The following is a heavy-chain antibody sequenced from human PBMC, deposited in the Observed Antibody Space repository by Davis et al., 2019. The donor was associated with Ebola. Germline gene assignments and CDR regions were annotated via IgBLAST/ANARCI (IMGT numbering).Heavy chain of an antibody. J-gene: IGHJ3*02. CDR1: GFTFSDYN. CDR3: ARVKADIVVVDGAFDI. D-gene: IGHD2-15*01. CDR2: ISSSGSTI. V-gene: IGHV3-11*01. Sequence: GESLKISCAASGFTFSDYNMSWIRQAPGKGLEWVSYISSSGSTIYYADSVKGRFTISRDNAKNSLYLQMNSLRAEDTAVYYCARVKADIVVVDGAFDIWGQGTMVTVSS.